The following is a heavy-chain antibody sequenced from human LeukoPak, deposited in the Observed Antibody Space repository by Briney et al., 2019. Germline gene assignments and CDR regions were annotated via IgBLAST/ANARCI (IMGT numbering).Heavy chain of an antibody. V-gene: IGHV4-4*07. J-gene: IGHJ6*03. Sequence: SETLSLTCTVSGGFISSYYWSWIRQPAGKGLEWIGRIYTSGSTNYNPSLKSRVTMSVDTSKNQFSLKLSSVTAADTAVYYCASSPRIASYMDVWGKGTTVTVSS. CDR1: GGFISSYY. D-gene: IGHD2-21*01. CDR3: ASSPRIASYMDV. CDR2: IYTSGST.